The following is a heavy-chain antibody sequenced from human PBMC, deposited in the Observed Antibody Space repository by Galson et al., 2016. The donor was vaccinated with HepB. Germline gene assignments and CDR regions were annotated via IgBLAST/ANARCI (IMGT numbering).Heavy chain of an antibody. J-gene: IGHJ4*02. CDR2: ISHGEYT. CDR3: AQNGYYAIEY. D-gene: IGHD3-3*01. Sequence: SDTLSLTCTVSSGSISSDTWWSWVRQPPGKGLEWIGEISHGEYTNYNPSLRSRVTISVDKSKNQFSLNLSLVTAADTAIYYCAQNGYYAIEYWGQGTLVTVSS. CDR1: SGSISSDTW. V-gene: IGHV4-4*02.